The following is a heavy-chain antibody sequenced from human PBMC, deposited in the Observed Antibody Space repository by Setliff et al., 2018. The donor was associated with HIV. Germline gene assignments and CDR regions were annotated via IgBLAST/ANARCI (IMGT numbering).Heavy chain of an antibody. Sequence: LRLSCAASGFTFSDYYMSWIRQAPGKGMEWILYISSGNDIIYYGDSVKGRFTISRDNSKNTLYLQMNSLRDEDTAVYYCAKDLGQHLAFDYWGQGTLVTVSS. CDR1: GFTFSDYY. J-gene: IGHJ4*02. CDR2: ISSGNDII. V-gene: IGHV3-11*04. D-gene: IGHD6-13*01. CDR3: AKDLGQHLAFDY.